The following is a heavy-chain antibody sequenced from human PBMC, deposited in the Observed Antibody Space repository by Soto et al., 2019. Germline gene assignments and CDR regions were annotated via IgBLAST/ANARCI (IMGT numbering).Heavy chain of an antibody. CDR3: VRGDHRGD. CDR1: GFTFSDYT. J-gene: IGHJ4*02. V-gene: IGHV3-21*01. Sequence: EVQLVESGGGLVEPGGSLRLSCAVSGFTFSDYTRNWARQAPGKGLEWVSSVNRGGTSMYYSASVKGRFIISRDNTKRSLYLQLNSLRVDDTAVYYCVRGDHRGDWGRGTLVSVS. D-gene: IGHD2-21*01. CDR2: VNRGGTSM.